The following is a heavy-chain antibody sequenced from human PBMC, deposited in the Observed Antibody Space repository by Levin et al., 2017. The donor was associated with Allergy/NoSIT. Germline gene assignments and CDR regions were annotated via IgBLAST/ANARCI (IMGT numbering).Heavy chain of an antibody. Sequence: GGSLRLSCAASGFTFSSYAMSWVRQAPGKGLEWVSAISGSGGSTYYADSVKGRFTISRANSKNTLYLQMNSLRAEDTAVYYCAKRKSIFQYYFDYWGRGTLVTVSA. CDR3: AKRKSIFQYYFDY. J-gene: IGHJ4*02. V-gene: IGHV3-23*01. CDR2: ISGSGGST. CDR1: GFTFSSYA. D-gene: IGHD3-9*01.